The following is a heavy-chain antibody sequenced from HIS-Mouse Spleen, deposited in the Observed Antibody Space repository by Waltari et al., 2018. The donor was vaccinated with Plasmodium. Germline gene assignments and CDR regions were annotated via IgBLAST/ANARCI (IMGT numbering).Heavy chain of an antibody. D-gene: IGHD6-13*01. CDR3: AKDRRSSSWYVDY. Sequence: QVQLVESGGGVVQPGRSLRLSCAASGFRQAPGKGLVWVAVISYDGSNKYYADSVKGRFTISRDNSKNTLYLQMNSLRAEDTAVYYCAKDRRSSSWYVDYWGQGTLVTVSS. CDR2: ISYDGSNK. V-gene: IGHV3-30*18. CDR1: GF. J-gene: IGHJ4*02.